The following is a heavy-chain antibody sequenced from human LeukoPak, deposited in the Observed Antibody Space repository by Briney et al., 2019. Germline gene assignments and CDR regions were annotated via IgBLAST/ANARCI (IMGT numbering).Heavy chain of an antibody. D-gene: IGHD3-3*01. J-gene: IGHJ4*02. CDR2: ISYDGSNK. CDR3: AKTYYDFWSGNVDY. V-gene: IGHV3-30*18. Sequence: GGSLRLSCAASGFTSSSYGMHWVRQAPGKGLEWVAVISYDGSNKYYADSVKGRFTISRDNSKNTLYLQMNSLRAEDTAVYYCAKTYYDFWSGNVDYWGQGTLVTVSS. CDR1: GFTSSSYG.